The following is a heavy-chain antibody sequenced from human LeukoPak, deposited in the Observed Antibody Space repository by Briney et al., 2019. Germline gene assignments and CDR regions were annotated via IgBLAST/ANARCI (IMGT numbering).Heavy chain of an antibody. CDR3: ARDYRLYYMDV. V-gene: IGHV1-8*02. Sequence: ASVKVSCKASGYTFTGYYMHWVRQAPGQGLEWMGWMNPNSGNTGYAQKFQGRVTMTRNTSISTAYMELSSLRSEDTAVYYCARDYRLYYMDVWGKGTTVTVSS. J-gene: IGHJ6*03. D-gene: IGHD1-14*01. CDR1: GYTFTGYY. CDR2: MNPNSGNT.